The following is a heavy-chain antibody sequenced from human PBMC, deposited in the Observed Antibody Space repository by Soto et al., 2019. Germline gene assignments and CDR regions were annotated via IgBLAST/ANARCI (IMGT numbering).Heavy chain of an antibody. V-gene: IGHV3-21*01. J-gene: IGHJ6*02. Sequence: GGSLRLSCVASGFTFSSYTMNWVRQAPGKGLEWVSFISSTSSNIYYADSVKGRSTISRDNAKNSLYLQMNSLRAEDTAVYYCASSRAGEVWGQGTTVTVSS. D-gene: IGHD1-26*01. CDR1: GFTFSSYT. CDR3: ASSRAGEV. CDR2: ISSTSSNI.